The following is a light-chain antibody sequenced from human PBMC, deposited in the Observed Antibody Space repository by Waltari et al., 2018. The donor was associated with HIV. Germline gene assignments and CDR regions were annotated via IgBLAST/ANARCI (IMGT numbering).Light chain of an antibody. CDR1: VGSYNL. CDR2: DVS. J-gene: IGLJ1*01. Sequence: QSALTRPASVSGSPGQSLTIPCTDVGSYNLVSWYQQHPGKAPKLLIYDVSERPSGISNRFSGSKSSNTSSLTISGLQAEDWADYYCCSYAGGNTYVFDTGTKVTVL. CDR3: CSYAGGNTYV. V-gene: IGLV2-23*02.